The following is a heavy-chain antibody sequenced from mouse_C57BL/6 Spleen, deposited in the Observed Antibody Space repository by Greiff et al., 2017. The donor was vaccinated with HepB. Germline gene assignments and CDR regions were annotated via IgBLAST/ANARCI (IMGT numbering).Heavy chain of an antibody. V-gene: IGHV1-82*01. D-gene: IGHD2-5*01. CDR2: IYPGDGDT. CDR3: ATAYYSNPYAMDY. CDR1: GYAFSSSW. Sequence: VQLQQSGPELVKPGASVKISCKASGYAFSSSWMNWVKQRPGKGLEWIGRIYPGDGDTNYNGKFKGKATLTADKSSSTAYMQLSSLTSEDAAVYCCATAYYSNPYAMDYWGQGTAVTVSS. J-gene: IGHJ4*01.